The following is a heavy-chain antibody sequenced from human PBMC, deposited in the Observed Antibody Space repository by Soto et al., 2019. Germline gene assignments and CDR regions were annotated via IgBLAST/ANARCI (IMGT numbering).Heavy chain of an antibody. V-gene: IGHV1-18*01. D-gene: IGHD6-19*01. J-gene: IGHJ4*02. Sequence: PSVKVSCKASGYTFTSYGISWVRQAPGQGLEWMGWISAYNGNTNYAQKLQGRVTMTTDTSTSTAYMELSSLRSEDTAVYYCARGRGGSSGWYEGSFCDYWGQGTLVTVSS. CDR3: ARGRGGSSGWYEGSFCDY. CDR2: ISAYNGNT. CDR1: GYTFTSYG.